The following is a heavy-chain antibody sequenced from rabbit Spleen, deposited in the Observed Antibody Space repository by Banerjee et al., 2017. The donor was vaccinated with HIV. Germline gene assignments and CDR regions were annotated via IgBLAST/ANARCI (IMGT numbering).Heavy chain of an antibody. V-gene: IGHV1S47*01. CDR2: IDPIFGST. Sequence: QEQLVESGGGLVQPGGSLKLSCTVSGFDISKYGVTWVRQAPGKGLEWIGYIDPIFGSTYYASWVNGRFTISSHNAQNTLYLQLSSLTAADTATYFCVRARPYPFVLWGPGTLVTVS. CDR1: GFDISKYG. D-gene: IGHD1-1*01. CDR3: VRARPYPFVL. J-gene: IGHJ4*01.